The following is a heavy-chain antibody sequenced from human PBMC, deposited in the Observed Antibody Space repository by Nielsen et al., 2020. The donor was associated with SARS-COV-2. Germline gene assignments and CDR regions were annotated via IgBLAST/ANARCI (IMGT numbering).Heavy chain of an antibody. CDR1: GGSFGGYY. CDR2: VNYRGGT. V-gene: IGHV4-34*01. Sequence: SETLSLTCAVYGGSFGGYYWSWIRQPPGKGLEWIGEVNYRGGTNYNPSLKSRVTISVDTSKNQFSLKLSSVTAADTAVYYCARDPHVLRFWVFDYWGQGTLVTVSS. CDR3: ARDPHVLRFWVFDY. D-gene: IGHD3-3*01. J-gene: IGHJ4*02.